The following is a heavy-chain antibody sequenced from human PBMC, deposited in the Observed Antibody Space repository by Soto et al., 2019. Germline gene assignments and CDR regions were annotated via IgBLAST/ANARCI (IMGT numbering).Heavy chain of an antibody. CDR1: GYTLTKLP. V-gene: IGHV1-24*01. J-gene: IGHJ3*02. CDR3: ATGRFMSGASYGFDI. D-gene: IGHD1-26*01. CDR2: FDPKDGET. Sequence: RASVKVSCKVSGYTLTKLPMHWVRQAPGKGLEWMGGFDPKDGETVYSQKFQGRVTMTEDTSTDTAYMELSSLRSEDTAMYFCATGRFMSGASYGFDIWGQGTMVTVSS.